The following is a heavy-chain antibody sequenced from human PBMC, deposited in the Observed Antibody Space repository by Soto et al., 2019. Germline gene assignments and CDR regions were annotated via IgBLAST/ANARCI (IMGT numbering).Heavy chain of an antibody. CDR3: ARGGSHWDYFDY. Sequence: PSETLSLTCTVSGGSIRSSIYYWGWIRQPPGKGLEWIGHIYFSGSTYYSPSLKSRVTITADESTSTAYMELSSLRSEDTAVYYCARGGSHWDYFDYWGQGTLVTVSS. CDR1: GGSIRSSIYY. V-gene: IGHV4-39*07. D-gene: IGHD5-12*01. CDR2: IYFSGST. J-gene: IGHJ4*02.